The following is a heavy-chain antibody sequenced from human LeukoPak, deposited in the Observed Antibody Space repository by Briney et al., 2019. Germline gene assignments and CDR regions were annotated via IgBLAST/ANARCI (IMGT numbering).Heavy chain of an antibody. CDR1: GFTFSSYG. J-gene: IGHJ4*02. CDR3: AKEQYYYDSSGYYPLFDY. CDR2: IWYGGSNK. D-gene: IGHD3-22*01. Sequence: GGSLRLSCAASGFTFSSYGMHWVRQAPGKGLEWVAVIWYGGSNKYYADSVKGRFTISRDNSKNTLYLQMDSLRAEDTAVYYCAKEQYYYDSSGYYPLFDYWGQGTLVTDSS. V-gene: IGHV3-33*06.